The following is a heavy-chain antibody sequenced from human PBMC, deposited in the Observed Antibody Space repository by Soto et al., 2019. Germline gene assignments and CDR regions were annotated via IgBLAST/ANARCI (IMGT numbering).Heavy chain of an antibody. Sequence: QVQLQQWGAGLLKPSETLSLTCAVYGGSFSGYYWSWIRQPPGKGLEWIGEIYHSGSTNYNPSLKSRVTISVDTSKNQFSLKLSSVTAADTAVCYCARGSPYSGYAWWGQGTLVTVSS. CDR3: ARGSPYSGYAW. V-gene: IGHV4-34*01. D-gene: IGHD5-12*01. CDR1: GGSFSGYY. CDR2: IYHSGST. J-gene: IGHJ4*02.